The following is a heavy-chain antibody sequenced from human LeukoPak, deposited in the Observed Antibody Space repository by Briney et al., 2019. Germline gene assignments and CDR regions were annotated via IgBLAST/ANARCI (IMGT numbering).Heavy chain of an antibody. CDR1: GFTFSSFA. CDR2: VSYDGSNK. D-gene: IGHD1-26*01. Sequence: GGSLRLSCAASGFTFSSFAMHWVRQAPGKGLEWVAAVSYDGSNKYYADSVKGRFTISRDNSKNTLYLQMNSLRAEDTAVYYRAKDIVGGDRLDYYYYGMDVWGQGTTVTVSS. J-gene: IGHJ6*02. V-gene: IGHV3-30-3*01. CDR3: AKDIVGGDRLDYYYYGMDV.